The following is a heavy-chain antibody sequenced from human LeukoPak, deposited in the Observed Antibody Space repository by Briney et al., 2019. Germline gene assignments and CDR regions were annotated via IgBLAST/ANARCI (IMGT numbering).Heavy chain of an antibody. CDR3: ARERQHYMDV. CDR2: INWNGGST. D-gene: IGHD2-2*01. V-gene: IGHV3-20*04. CDR1: GFTFDDYG. Sequence: GGSLRLSCAASGFTFDDYGMSWVRQAPGKGLEWVSGINWNGGSTGYADSVKGRFTISRDNSKNTLYLQMNSLRAEDTAVYYCARERQHYMDVWGKGTTVTVSS. J-gene: IGHJ6*03.